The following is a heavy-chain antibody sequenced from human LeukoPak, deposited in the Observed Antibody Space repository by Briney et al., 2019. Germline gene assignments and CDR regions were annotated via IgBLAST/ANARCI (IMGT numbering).Heavy chain of an antibody. CDR3: ARDWGGATVDY. Sequence: SETLSLTCAVYGGSFNGYYWSWIRQPPGKGLEWIGEINHSGSTNYNPSLKSRVTISVDTSKNQFSLKLSSVTAADTAVYYCARDWGGATVDYWGQGTLVTVSS. CDR2: INHSGST. D-gene: IGHD1-26*01. V-gene: IGHV4-34*01. CDR1: GGSFNGYY. J-gene: IGHJ4*02.